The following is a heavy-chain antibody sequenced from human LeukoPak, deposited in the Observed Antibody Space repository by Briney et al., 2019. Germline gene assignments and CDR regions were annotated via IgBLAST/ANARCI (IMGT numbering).Heavy chain of an antibody. CDR2: ISSSSSYI. CDR1: GFTFSSYS. CDR3: ARDDSSSTSCYII. D-gene: IGHD2-2*02. Sequence: PGGSLRLSCAASGFTFSSYSMNWVRQAPGKGLKWVSSISSSSSYIYYADSVKGRFTISRDNAKNSLYLQMNSLRAEDTAVYYCARDDSSSTSCYIIWGQGTLVTVSS. J-gene: IGHJ4*02. V-gene: IGHV3-21*01.